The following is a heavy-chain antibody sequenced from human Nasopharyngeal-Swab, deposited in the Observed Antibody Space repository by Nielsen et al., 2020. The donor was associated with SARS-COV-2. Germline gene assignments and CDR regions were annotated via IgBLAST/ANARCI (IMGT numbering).Heavy chain of an antibody. V-gene: IGHV4-4*02. Sequence: SETLSLTCAVSGGSISSSNWWSWVRQPPGKGLEWIGEIYHSGSTNYNPSLKSRVTISVDKSKNQFSLKLSSVTAADTAVYYCASRLYIVVVPAALADAFDIWGQGTMVTVSS. CDR3: ASRLYIVVVPAALADAFDI. CDR2: IYHSGST. J-gene: IGHJ3*02. D-gene: IGHD2-2*01. CDR1: GGSISSSNW.